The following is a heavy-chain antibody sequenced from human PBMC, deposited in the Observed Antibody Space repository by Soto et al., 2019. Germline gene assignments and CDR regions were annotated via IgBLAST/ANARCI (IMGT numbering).Heavy chain of an antibody. CDR1: GYSFTSYW. Sequence: PGESLKISCKGSGYSFTSYWIGWVRQMPGKGLEWMGIIYPCDSDTRYSPSFQGQVTISADKSISTAYLQWSSLKASDTAMYYCASLSWPAAEDGYYYYYMDVWGKGTTVTVSS. CDR2: IYPCDSDT. CDR3: ASLSWPAAEDGYYYYYMDV. D-gene: IGHD2-2*01. J-gene: IGHJ6*03. V-gene: IGHV5-51*01.